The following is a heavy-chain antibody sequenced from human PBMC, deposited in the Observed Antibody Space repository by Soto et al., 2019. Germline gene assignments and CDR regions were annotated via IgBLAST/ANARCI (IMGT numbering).Heavy chain of an antibody. V-gene: IGHV1-18*01. CDR2: ISAYNGNT. Sequence: GASVKVSCKASGYTFTSYGISWVRQAPGQGLEWMGWISAYNGNTNYAQKLQGRVTMTTDTSTSTAYMELRSLRSDDTAVYYCARDPRVAATDYYFDYWGQGTLVTAPQ. CDR1: GYTFTSYG. J-gene: IGHJ4*02. CDR3: ARDPRVAATDYYFDY. D-gene: IGHD6-13*01.